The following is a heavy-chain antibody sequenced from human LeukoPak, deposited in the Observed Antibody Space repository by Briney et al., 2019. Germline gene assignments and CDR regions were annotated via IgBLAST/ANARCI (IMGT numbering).Heavy chain of an antibody. CDR1: EFPFSIYA. J-gene: IGHJ4*02. CDR2: IDASGSDT. V-gene: IGHV3-23*01. D-gene: IGHD1-14*01. Sequence: GGSLRLSCEVSEFPFSIYAMAWVRQAPGQGLEWVSAIDASGSDTYYTDSVKGRFTISRDNSKNTVYLQMNSLRVEDTAVYYCADYRKPQGLDYWGQGTLVAVSS. CDR3: ADYRKPQGLDY.